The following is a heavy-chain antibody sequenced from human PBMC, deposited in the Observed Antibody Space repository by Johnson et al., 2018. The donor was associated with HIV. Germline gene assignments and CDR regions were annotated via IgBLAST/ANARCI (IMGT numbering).Heavy chain of an antibody. V-gene: IGHV3-33*01. CDR1: GFTFNSYG. D-gene: IGHD3-10*01. CDR3: CYGSGTYDGPAFDI. CDR2: IWYDGSNK. Sequence: QVQLVESGGGVVQPGRSLRLSCAASGFTFNSYGMHWVRQAPGKGLEWVAVIWYDGSNKYYADSMKGRFTISRDNSKNTLYLQMNSLIPEDTAVYYCCYGSGTYDGPAFDIWGQGTVVIVSS. J-gene: IGHJ3*02.